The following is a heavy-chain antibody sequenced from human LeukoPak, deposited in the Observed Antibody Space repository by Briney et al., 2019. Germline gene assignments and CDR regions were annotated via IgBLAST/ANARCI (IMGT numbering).Heavy chain of an antibody. CDR1: GFTFSNFW. Sequence: GGSLRLSCAASGFTFSNFWMHWVRQAPGKGLEWVSSISSSSSYIYYADSVKGRFTISRDNAKNSLYLQMNSLRAEDTAVYYCARDAFDIWGQGTMVTVSS. CDR2: ISSSSSYI. V-gene: IGHV3-21*01. J-gene: IGHJ3*02. CDR3: ARDAFDI.